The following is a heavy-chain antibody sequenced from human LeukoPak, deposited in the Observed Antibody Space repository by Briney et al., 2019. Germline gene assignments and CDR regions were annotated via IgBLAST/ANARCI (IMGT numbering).Heavy chain of an antibody. CDR1: GFTFSSYG. CDR3: AKAWVDVVVVAEGTQDDY. D-gene: IGHD2-15*01. V-gene: IGHV3-30*18. J-gene: IGHJ4*02. Sequence: PGRSLRLSCAASGFTFSSYGMHWVHQAPGKGLEWVAVISYDGSNKYYADSVKGRFTISRDNSKNTLYLQMNSLRAEDTAVYYCAKAWVDVVVVAEGTQDDYWGQGTLVTVSS. CDR2: ISYDGSNK.